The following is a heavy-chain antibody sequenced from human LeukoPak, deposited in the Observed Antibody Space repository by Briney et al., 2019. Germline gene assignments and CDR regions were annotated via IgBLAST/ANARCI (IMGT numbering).Heavy chain of an antibody. J-gene: IGHJ4*02. Sequence: GRSLRLSCAASGFTFSRYGMHWIRQTPGKGLEWVALISNAGSNKYYADSVEGRLTISRDNSKNTMSLQMNSLKPEDTGVYFCVRVLAAAGTEAFDYWGQGVLVTVSS. CDR3: VRVLAAAGTEAFDY. CDR2: ISNAGSNK. D-gene: IGHD6-13*01. V-gene: IGHV3-30*03. CDR1: GFTFSRYG.